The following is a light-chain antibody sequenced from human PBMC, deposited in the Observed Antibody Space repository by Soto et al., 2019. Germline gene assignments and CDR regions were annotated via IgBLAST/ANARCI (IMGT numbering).Light chain of an antibody. CDR3: ASFRSGTILV. V-gene: IGLV2-14*01. CDR2: QVN. J-gene: IGLJ1*01. Sequence: QSALTQPASVSGSPGQSVTISCTGPRSDIGDSNFISWYQHSPGKAPRPLIYQVNNRPSGVSGRFSGSKAGNTASLTISGLLDDDEADYFCASFRSGTILVFGSGTKVNGL. CDR1: RSDIGDSNF.